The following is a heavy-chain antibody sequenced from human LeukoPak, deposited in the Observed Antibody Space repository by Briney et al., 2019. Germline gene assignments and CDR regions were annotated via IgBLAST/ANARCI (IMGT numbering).Heavy chain of an antibody. J-gene: IGHJ4*02. Sequence: GRSLRLSCTASGFTFGAYAMSWVRQAPGKGLEWVSSISADGAGRYYADSVKGRFIISRDNSRNTLYMQMISLRAEDTAVYYCARIITAAGSDYWGQGTLVTVSS. CDR2: ISADGAGR. CDR3: ARIITAAGSDY. CDR1: GFTFGAYA. D-gene: IGHD2-15*01. V-gene: IGHV3-23*01.